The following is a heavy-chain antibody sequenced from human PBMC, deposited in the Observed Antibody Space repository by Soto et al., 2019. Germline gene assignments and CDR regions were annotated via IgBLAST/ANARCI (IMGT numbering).Heavy chain of an antibody. CDR3: ATELETAMVTFDY. J-gene: IGHJ4*02. D-gene: IGHD5-18*01. CDR1: GFTFSDYY. Sequence: GGSLRLSCAASGFTFSDYYMSWIRQAPGKGLEWVSYISSSGSTIYYADSVKGRFTISRDNAKNSLYLQMNSLRAEDTAVYYCATELETAMVTFDYWGQGTLVTVSS. V-gene: IGHV3-11*01. CDR2: ISSSGSTI.